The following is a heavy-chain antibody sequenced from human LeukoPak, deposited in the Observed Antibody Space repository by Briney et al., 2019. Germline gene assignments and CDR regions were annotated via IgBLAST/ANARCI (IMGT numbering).Heavy chain of an antibody. CDR1: GGSFSGYY. Sequence: PSETLSLTCAVYGGSFSGYYWSWIRQHPGKGLEWIGEINHSGSTNYNPSLKSRVTISVDTSKNQFSLKLSSVTAADTAVYYCVSFWSGYLDNWGQGTLVTVSS. J-gene: IGHJ4*02. CDR2: INHSGST. CDR3: VSFWSGYLDN. V-gene: IGHV4-34*01. D-gene: IGHD3-3*01.